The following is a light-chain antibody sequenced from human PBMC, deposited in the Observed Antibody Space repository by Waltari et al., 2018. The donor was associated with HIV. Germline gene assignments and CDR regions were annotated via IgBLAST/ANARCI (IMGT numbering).Light chain of an antibody. J-gene: IGKJ4*01. Sequence: DIKMTQSPTSLSASVGDRVTITCQASQDITNYLNWYQQKPGKAPKLLIYDASYLETGVPSRFSGSGSGTDFAFNISSLQPEDVATYYCQQYDNLPLTFGGGTKVEIK. CDR3: QQYDNLPLT. CDR1: QDITNY. CDR2: DAS. V-gene: IGKV1-33*01.